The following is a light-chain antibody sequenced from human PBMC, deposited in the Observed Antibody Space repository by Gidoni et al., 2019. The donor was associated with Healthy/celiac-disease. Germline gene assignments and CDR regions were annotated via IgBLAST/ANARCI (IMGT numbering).Light chain of an antibody. J-gene: IGLJ2*01. V-gene: IGLV2-14*01. CDR3: SSYTSSSTLGRV. CDR1: SSDVGGYNY. CDR2: DVS. Sequence: QSALTQPASVSWSPGHSITISCTGTSSDVGGYNYVSWYQQHPCKAPKLILYDVSNRPSGVSNRFSGSKSGNTASLTISGLQAEDEADYYCSSYTSSSTLGRVFGGGTKLTVL.